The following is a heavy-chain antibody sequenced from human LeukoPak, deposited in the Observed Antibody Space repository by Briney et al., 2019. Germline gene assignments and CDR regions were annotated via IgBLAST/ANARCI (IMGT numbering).Heavy chain of an antibody. CDR2: IIPIFGTA. CDR1: GGTFSSYA. D-gene: IGHD2-2*01. CDR3: AREDIVVVPAARRRFDP. Sequence: SVKVSCKASGGTFSSYAISWVRQAPGQGLEWMGGIIPIFGTANYARKFQGRVTITADESTSTAYMELSSLRSEDTAVYYCAREDIVVVPAARRRFDPWGQGTLVTVSS. J-gene: IGHJ5*02. V-gene: IGHV1-69*13.